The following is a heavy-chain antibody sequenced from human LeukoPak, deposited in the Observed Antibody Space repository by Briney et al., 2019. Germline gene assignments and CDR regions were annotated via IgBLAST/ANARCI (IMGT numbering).Heavy chain of an antibody. CDR2: IDPSVSYT. V-gene: IGHV5-10-1*01. CDR3: ARASNHCSSTSCSNPNDY. J-gene: IGHJ4*02. D-gene: IGHD2-2*01. CDR1: GYRFTSYW. Sequence: GESLKISCKGSGYRFTSYWISWVRQMPGKGLEWMGRIDPSVSYTNYSPSFQGHVTISADKSISTAYLQWSSLKASDTAMYYCARASNHCSSTSCSNPNDYWGQGTLVTVSS.